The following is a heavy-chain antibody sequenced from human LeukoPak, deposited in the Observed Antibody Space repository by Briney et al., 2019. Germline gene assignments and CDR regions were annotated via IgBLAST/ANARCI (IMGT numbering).Heavy chain of an antibody. CDR2: IYYSGST. CDR3: ARAIRGIVGATGIFDY. CDR1: GGSISSSSYY. V-gene: IGHV4-39*07. J-gene: IGHJ4*02. D-gene: IGHD1-26*01. Sequence: SETLSLTCTVSGGSISSSSYYWGWIRQPPGKGLEWIGSIYYSGSTYYNPSLKSRVTISVDTFKNQFSLKLSSVTAADTAVYYCARAIRGIVGATGIFDYWGQGTLVTVSS.